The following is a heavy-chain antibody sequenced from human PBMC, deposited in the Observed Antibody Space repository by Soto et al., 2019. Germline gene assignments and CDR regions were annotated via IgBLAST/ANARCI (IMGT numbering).Heavy chain of an antibody. CDR1: GFSFRSYS. Sequence: EVQLVESGGGLAQPGGSLRLSCAASGFSFRSYSMNWVRQAPGKGLEWISYISSSTSTIYYADSVKGRFTISRDTAKNSLYLQMNSLRDEVTAIYYCAREDRGSYGVLDYWGQGTQVTVSS. CDR3: AREDRGSYGVLDY. CDR2: ISSSTSTI. J-gene: IGHJ4*02. D-gene: IGHD5-18*01. V-gene: IGHV3-48*02.